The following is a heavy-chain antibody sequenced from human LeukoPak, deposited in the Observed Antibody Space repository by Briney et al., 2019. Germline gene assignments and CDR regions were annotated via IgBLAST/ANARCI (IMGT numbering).Heavy chain of an antibody. V-gene: IGHV3-48*03. CDR3: ARANSSWFIYDAFDI. D-gene: IGHD6-13*01. J-gene: IGHJ3*02. CDR1: GFTVSSNY. CDR2: ISSSGSTI. Sequence: GGSLRLSCAASGFTVSSNYMNWVRQAPGKGLEWVSYISSSGSTIYYADSVKGRFTISRDNAKNSLYLQMNSLRAEDTAVYYCARANSSWFIYDAFDIWGQGTMVTVSS.